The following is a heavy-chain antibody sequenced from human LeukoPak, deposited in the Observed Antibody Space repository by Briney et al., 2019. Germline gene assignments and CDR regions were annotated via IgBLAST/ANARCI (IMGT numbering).Heavy chain of an antibody. J-gene: IGHJ4*02. D-gene: IGHD2-15*01. CDR3: ASATSLYGYFDY. Sequence: ASVKVSCKASGYTFTSYDINWVRQATGQGLEWMGWMNPNSGNTGYAQKFQGRVTMTRNTSISTAYMELSSLRSKDTAVYYCASATSLYGYFDYWGQGTLVTVSS. V-gene: IGHV1-8*01. CDR2: MNPNSGNT. CDR1: GYTFTSYD.